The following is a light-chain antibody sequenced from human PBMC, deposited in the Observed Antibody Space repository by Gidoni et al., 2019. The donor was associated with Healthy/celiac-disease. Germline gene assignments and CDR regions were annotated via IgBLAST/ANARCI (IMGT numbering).Light chain of an antibody. V-gene: IGLV2-23*01. J-gene: IGLJ1*01. CDR3: CSYAGSSTRYV. CDR2: EGS. Sequence: QSALTQPASVSGSPGQSITISCTGTSSDVGSYNLVSWYPQHPGKAPKLMIDEGSKRPSGVSNRFSGSKSGNTASLTISGLQAEDEADYYCCSYAGSSTRYVFGTGTKVTVL. CDR1: SSDVGSYNL.